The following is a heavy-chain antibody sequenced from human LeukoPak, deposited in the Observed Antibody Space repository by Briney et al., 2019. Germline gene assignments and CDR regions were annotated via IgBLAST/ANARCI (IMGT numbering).Heavy chain of an antibody. D-gene: IGHD2-21*01. CDR2: IYHSGST. J-gene: IGHJ4*02. Sequence: PSQTLSLTCTVSGGSISSGGYYWSWIRQPPGKGLEWIGYIYHSGSTYYNPSLKSRVTISVDRSKNQFSLKLSSVTAADTAVYYCARGHSQALDYWGQGTLVTVSS. CDR1: GGSISSGGYY. CDR3: ARGHSQALDY. V-gene: IGHV4-30-2*01.